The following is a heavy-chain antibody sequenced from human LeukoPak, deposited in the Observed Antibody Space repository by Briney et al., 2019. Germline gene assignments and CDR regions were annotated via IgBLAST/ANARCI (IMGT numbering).Heavy chain of an antibody. J-gene: IGHJ5*02. Sequence: ASVKVSCKASGYTFTGYYMHWVRQAPGQGLEWMGWINPNSGGTNYAQKFQGRVTMTRDTSISTAYMELSRLRSDDTAVYYCARKQWLATAWCDPWGQGTLVTVSS. CDR2: INPNSGGT. CDR1: GYTFTGYY. D-gene: IGHD6-19*01. CDR3: ARKQWLATAWCDP. V-gene: IGHV1-2*02.